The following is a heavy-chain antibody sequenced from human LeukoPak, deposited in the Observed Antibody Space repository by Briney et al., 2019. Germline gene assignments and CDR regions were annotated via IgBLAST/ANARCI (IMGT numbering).Heavy chain of an antibody. J-gene: IGHJ6*03. CDR3: ARDRLAMAAYYYMDV. CDR1: GFTFSSYG. D-gene: IGHD5-18*01. CDR2: ISYDGSNK. V-gene: IGHV3-30*03. Sequence: GGSLRLSCAASGFTFSSYGMHWVRQAPGKGLEWVAVISYDGSNKYYADSVKGRFTISRDNSKNTLYLQMNSLGAEDTAVYYCARDRLAMAAYYYMDVWGKGTTVTVSS.